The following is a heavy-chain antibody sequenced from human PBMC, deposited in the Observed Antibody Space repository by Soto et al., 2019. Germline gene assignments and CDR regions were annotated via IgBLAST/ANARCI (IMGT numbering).Heavy chain of an antibody. CDR1: GFSFGDYY. J-gene: IGHJ4*02. CDR2: ISSGGTTI. D-gene: IGHD2-21*01. V-gene: IGHV3-11*01. Sequence: QMQLVESGGNLVKPGGSLRLSCSASGFSFGDYYMNWIRKAPGKGLEWVSYISSGGTTISYSDSVKGRFTISRDNAKNSVYLEMNSLKAEDTAVYYCARRLFLDVWGQGTLVTVS. CDR3: ARRLFLDV.